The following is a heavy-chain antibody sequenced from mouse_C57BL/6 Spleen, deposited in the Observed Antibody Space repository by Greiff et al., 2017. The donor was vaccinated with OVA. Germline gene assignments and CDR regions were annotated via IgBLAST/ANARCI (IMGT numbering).Heavy chain of an antibody. CDR3: ARKALFLPGYFDV. CDR2: IFPGSGST. Sequence: VQLQQSGPELVKPGASVKISCKASGYTFTDYYINWVKQRPGQGLEWIGWIFPGSGSTYYNEKFKGKATLTVDNSSSTAYMLRSSLTSEDSAVYCCARKALFLPGYFDVWGTGTTVTVSS. CDR1: GYTFTDYY. V-gene: IGHV1-75*01. D-gene: IGHD2-10*01. J-gene: IGHJ1*03.